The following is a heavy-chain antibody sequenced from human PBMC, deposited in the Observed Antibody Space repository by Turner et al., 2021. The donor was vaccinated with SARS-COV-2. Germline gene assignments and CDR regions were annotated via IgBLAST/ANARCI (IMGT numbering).Heavy chain of an antibody. V-gene: IGHV1-24*01. Sequence: QVQLVQSGAEVRKTGPAVKVSCKVYGYTLTELSMHWVRQAPGKGLEWMGGCDPEDGETIYAQKFQGRVTMTEDTSTDTAYMELSSLRSEDTAVYYCATAPPIAAAGRWFDPWGQGTLVTVSS. J-gene: IGHJ5*02. CDR2: CDPEDGET. CDR3: ATAPPIAAAGRWFDP. D-gene: IGHD6-13*01. CDR1: GYTLTELS.